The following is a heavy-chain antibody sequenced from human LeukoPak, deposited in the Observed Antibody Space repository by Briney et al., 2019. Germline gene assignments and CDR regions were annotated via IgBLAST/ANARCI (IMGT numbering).Heavy chain of an antibody. CDR3: ARDGVGAIGY. D-gene: IGHD1-26*01. CDR2: IYYSGST. CDR1: GGSISSYY. J-gene: IGHJ4*02. V-gene: IGHV4-59*01. Sequence: TSETLSLTCTVSGGSISSYYWSWIRQPPGKGLEWIGYIYYSGSTNYNPSLKSRVTISVDTSRNQFSLKLSSVTAADTAVYYCARDGVGAIGYWGQGALVTASS.